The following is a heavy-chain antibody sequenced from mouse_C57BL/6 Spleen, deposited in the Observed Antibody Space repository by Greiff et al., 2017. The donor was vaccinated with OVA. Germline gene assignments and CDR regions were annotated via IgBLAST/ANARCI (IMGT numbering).Heavy chain of an antibody. Sequence: QVQLQQSGAELVKPGASVKMSCKASGYTFTSYWITWVKQRPGQGLEWIGDIYPGSGSTNYNEKFKSKATLTVNTSSSTAYMQLSSLTSEDSAVYYCARHDGYSTVFAYWGQGTLVTVSA. J-gene: IGHJ3*01. CDR3: ARHDGYSTVFAY. D-gene: IGHD2-3*01. V-gene: IGHV1-55*01. CDR2: IYPGSGST. CDR1: GYTFTSYW.